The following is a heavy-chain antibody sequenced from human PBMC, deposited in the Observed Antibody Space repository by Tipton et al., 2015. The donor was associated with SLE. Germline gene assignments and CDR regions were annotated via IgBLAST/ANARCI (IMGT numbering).Heavy chain of an antibody. Sequence: TLSLTCTVSGGSISSSSYYWAWIRQPPEKGLEWIGYIYYSGSTSSYKSSLKSRITISVDTSKNQFSLKLSSVTAADTAVYYCARTLRGGSSDYWGQGTLVTVSA. J-gene: IGHJ4*02. CDR2: IYYSGSTS. D-gene: IGHD2-15*01. CDR1: GGSISSSSYY. CDR3: ARTLRGGSSDY. V-gene: IGHV4-31*03.